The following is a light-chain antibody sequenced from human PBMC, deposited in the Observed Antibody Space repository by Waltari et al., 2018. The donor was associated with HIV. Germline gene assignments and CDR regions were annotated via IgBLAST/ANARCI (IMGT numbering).Light chain of an antibody. J-gene: IGLJ2*01. Sequence: QSALTQPASVSGSLGLSVAISCSGSTRDIAGSPPYVAWYQQHAGKPPKRLIYDVNKRPSGVSDRFSGFRSGNMASLTISGLQTDDESIYFCSSYSTTNTFVVFGGGTKVTVL. V-gene: IGLV2-14*03. CDR1: TRDIAGSPPY. CDR2: DVN. CDR3: SSYSTTNTFVV.